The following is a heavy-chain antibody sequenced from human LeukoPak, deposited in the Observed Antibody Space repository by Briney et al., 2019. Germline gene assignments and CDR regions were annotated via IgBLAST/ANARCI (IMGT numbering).Heavy chain of an antibody. Sequence: GRSLRLSCAASGFTFDDYAMHWVRQAPGKGLEWVSAISGSGGSTYYADSVKGRFTISRDNSKNTLYLQMNSLRAEDTAVYYCAKDRGPTPLDWGQGTLVTVSS. J-gene: IGHJ4*02. CDR2: ISGSGGST. CDR1: GFTFDDYA. V-gene: IGHV3-23*01. CDR3: AKDRGPTPLD.